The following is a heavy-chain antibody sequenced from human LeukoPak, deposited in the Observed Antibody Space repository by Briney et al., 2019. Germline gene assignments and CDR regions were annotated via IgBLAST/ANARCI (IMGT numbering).Heavy chain of an antibody. Sequence: KPSETLSLTCTVSSGSISSSSFYWGWLRQPPGKGLEWIGSIYYTGSTYYNPSLKSRVTISADTSKKQFSLKLSSVTAADTAVYYCARDLSGSRTHFDYWGQGTLVTVSS. D-gene: IGHD1-26*01. CDR1: SGSISSSSFY. J-gene: IGHJ4*02. CDR2: IYYTGST. V-gene: IGHV4-39*07. CDR3: ARDLSGSRTHFDY.